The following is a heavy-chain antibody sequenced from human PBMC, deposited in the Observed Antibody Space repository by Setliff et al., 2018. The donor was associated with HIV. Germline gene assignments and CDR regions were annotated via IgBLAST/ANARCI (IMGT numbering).Heavy chain of an antibody. CDR1: GGSFSDYY. J-gene: IGHJ5*02. CDR3: ARGLQAWGSAGPNWFDP. Sequence: PSETLSLTCAVYGGSFSDYYWSWIRQPPGKGLEWIGEVYHSGSANYNPSLKSRVTISVDTSKNQFSLKLTSVTAADTAVYYCARGLQAWGSAGPNWFDPWGQGTLVTVSS. D-gene: IGHD7-27*01. V-gene: IGHV4-34*01. CDR2: VYHSGSA.